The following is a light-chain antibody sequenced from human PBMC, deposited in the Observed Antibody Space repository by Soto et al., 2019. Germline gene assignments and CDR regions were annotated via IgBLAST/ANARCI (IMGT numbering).Light chain of an antibody. CDR2: GAS. Sequence: DIQMTQSPSSLSASVGDRVTITCRASQTITTYLNWYQQKPGKAPQLLIYGASILQSGVPSRFTGSGSGTDFTLTISSLQPEDYATYHCEQTHSTPWTFGQGTKVEIK. V-gene: IGKV1-39*01. J-gene: IGKJ1*01. CDR1: QTITTY. CDR3: EQTHSTPWT.